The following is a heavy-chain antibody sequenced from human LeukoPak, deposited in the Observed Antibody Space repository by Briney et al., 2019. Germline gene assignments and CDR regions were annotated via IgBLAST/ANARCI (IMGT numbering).Heavy chain of an antibody. D-gene: IGHD2-8*01. Sequence: SETLSLTCAVYGGSFSGYYWSWIRQPPGKGLEWIGEINHSGSTNYNPSLKSRVTISADTSKNQFSLKLSSVTAADTAVYYCARMVIYFDYWGQGTLVTVSS. CDR3: ARMVIYFDY. V-gene: IGHV4-34*01. CDR2: INHSGST. CDR1: GGSFSGYY. J-gene: IGHJ4*02.